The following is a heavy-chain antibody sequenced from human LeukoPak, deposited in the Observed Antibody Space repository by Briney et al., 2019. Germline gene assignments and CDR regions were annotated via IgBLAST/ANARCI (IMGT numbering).Heavy chain of an antibody. CDR1: GGTFSSYA. Sequence: GASVRVSCKASGGTFSSYAISWVRQAPGQGLEWMGGIIPIFGTANYAQKFQGRVTITTDESTSTAYMELSSLRSEDTAVYYCARDRVAGDCWFDPWGQGTLVTVSS. V-gene: IGHV1-69*05. CDR3: ARDRVAGDCWFDP. D-gene: IGHD2-15*01. CDR2: IIPIFGTA. J-gene: IGHJ5*02.